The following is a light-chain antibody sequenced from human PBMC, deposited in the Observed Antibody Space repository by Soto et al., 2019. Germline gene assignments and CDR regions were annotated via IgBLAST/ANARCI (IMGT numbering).Light chain of an antibody. V-gene: IGKV1-5*03. J-gene: IGKJ1*01. Sequence: DIQMTQSPSTLSASVGDRVTITCRVSQSISSWLAWYQQKPGKAPKLLIYKAFSLESGVPSRFSGSGSGTEFTLTIGSLQPDDFATYYCQQYDSYPWTFGQGTQVEIK. CDR1: QSISSW. CDR2: KAF. CDR3: QQYDSYPWT.